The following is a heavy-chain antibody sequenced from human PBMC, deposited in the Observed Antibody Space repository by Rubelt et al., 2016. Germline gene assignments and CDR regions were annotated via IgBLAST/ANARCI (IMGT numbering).Heavy chain of an antibody. CDR3: ARGYGSIMIGPEW. CDR1: FA. J-gene: IGHJ4*02. CDR2: ISYDGRNK. Sequence: FAMHWVRQAPGKGLEWVSVISYDGRNKYYADSVEGRFTISRDNSKNTLYLQMNSLRDEDTAVYYCARGYGSIMIGPEWWGQGTLVTVSS. D-gene: IGHD3-16*01. V-gene: IGHV3-30*04.